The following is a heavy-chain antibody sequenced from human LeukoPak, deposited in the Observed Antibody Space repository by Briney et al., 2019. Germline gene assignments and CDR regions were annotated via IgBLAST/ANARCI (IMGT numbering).Heavy chain of an antibody. D-gene: IGHD2-2*02. J-gene: IGHJ6*03. CDR2: IYYNGNT. V-gene: IGHV4-59*08. Sequence: SETLSLTCTVSGDTISSYYWSWIRQPPGKGLEWIGYIYYNGNTNYNPSLKSRVTISVDTSKNQFSLKLSSVTAADTAVYYCASAAGYCSSSSCYRSGYYMDVWGKGTTVTVSS. CDR3: ASAAGYCSSSSCYRSGYYMDV. CDR1: GDTISSYY.